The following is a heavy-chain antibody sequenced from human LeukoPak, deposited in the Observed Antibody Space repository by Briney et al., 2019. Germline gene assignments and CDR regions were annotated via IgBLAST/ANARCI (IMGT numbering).Heavy chain of an antibody. V-gene: IGHV4-38-2*01. CDR1: GFTFSSYA. Sequence: PGGSLRLSCAASGFTFSSYAMSWVRQAPGKGLEWIGSIYYSGTAYYSPSLKRRVTISVDTSKNQFSLKLSSVTAADTAVYYCAKIVRLGAALGWFDPWGQGTLVTVSS. J-gene: IGHJ5*02. CDR3: AKIVRLGAALGWFDP. CDR2: IYYSGTA. D-gene: IGHD6-13*01.